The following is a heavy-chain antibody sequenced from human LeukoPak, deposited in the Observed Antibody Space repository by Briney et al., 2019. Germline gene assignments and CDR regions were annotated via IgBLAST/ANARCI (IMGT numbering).Heavy chain of an antibody. V-gene: IGHV4-34*01. Sequence: PSETLSLTCAVYGGSFSGYYWSWIRQPPGKGLEWIGEINHSGSTNYNPSLKSRVTISVDKSKNQFSLKLSSVTAADTAVYYCARNSRVYATSYYYYYYMDVWGKGTTVTVSS. CDR3: ARNSRVYATSYYYYYYMDV. D-gene: IGHD2-8*01. CDR2: INHSGST. J-gene: IGHJ6*03. CDR1: GGSFSGYY.